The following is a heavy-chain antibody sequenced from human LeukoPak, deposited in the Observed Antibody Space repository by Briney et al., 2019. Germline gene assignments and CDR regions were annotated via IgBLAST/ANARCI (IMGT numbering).Heavy chain of an antibody. CDR2: IYHSGST. V-gene: IGHV4-30-2*01. D-gene: IGHD3-22*01. Sequence: SQTLSLTCAVSGGSISSGGYSWSWIRQPPGKGLEWIGYIYHSGSTYYNPSLKSRVTISVDRSKNQFSLKLSSVTAADTAVYYCARSSVFFDYWGQGTLVTVSS. CDR3: ARSSVFFDY. J-gene: IGHJ4*02. CDR1: GGSISSGGYS.